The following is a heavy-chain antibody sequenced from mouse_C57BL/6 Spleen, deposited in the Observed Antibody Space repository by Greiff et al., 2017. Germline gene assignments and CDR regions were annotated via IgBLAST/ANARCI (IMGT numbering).Heavy chain of an antibody. CDR3: ARWGYGSSYWFAY. D-gene: IGHD1-1*01. J-gene: IGHJ3*01. V-gene: IGHV1-64*01. Sequence: QVQLQQPGAELVKPGASVKLSCKASGYTFTSYWMHWVKQRPGQGLEWIGMIDPNSGSTNYNEKFKSKATLTVDISSSTAYMQLSSLTSEDSAVYYCARWGYGSSYWFAYWGQGTLVTVSA. CDR2: IDPNSGST. CDR1: GYTFTSYW.